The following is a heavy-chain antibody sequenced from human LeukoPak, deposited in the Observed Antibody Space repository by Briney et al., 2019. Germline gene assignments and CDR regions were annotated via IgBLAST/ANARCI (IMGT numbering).Heavy chain of an antibody. D-gene: IGHD2-8*02. J-gene: IGHJ4*02. CDR2: IAHHGNNK. V-gene: IGHV3-30*02. CDR3: AKDGSWSCTD. CDR1: GFTFSSSA. Sequence: GGSLRLSCGASGFTFSSSAMHWVRQGPGKGLEWVAYIAHHGNNKYYADSVKGRFTISRDNSKGSLYLQMNSLRAVDTAVYYCAKDGSWSCTDWGQGTLVRVSS.